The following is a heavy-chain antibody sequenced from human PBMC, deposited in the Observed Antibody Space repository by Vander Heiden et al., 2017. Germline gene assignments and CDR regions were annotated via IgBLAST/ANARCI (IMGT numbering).Heavy chain of an antibody. D-gene: IGHD1-26*01. CDR3: ASQDSGRQNFDD. Sequence: HVQLLQSGAEGKKPGASVKVYCKASGYTFTSYYMHWVRQAPGQGLEWMGIIKPSGGSIFDAQKGQGRLTMTRDTSCRIGYIKMRSITSEDTAGYDYASQDSGRQNFDDGCRVTMVTVYS. J-gene: IGHJ4*02. CDR2: IKPSGGSI. CDR1: GYTFTSYY. V-gene: IGHV1-46*01.